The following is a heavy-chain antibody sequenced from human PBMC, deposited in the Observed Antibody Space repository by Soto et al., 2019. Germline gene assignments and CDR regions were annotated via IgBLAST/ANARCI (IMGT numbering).Heavy chain of an antibody. CDR2: ISGSGGST. CDR3: VYRRGWIPAFAI. D-gene: IGHD6-19*01. CDR1: GFTFSSYA. V-gene: IGHV3-23*01. Sequence: EVQLLESGGGLVQPGGSLRLSCAASGFTFSSYAMSWVRQAPGKGLEWVSAISGSGGSTYYADSVKGRFTISRDNSKNTLYLQMNSLRAEDTAVYYCVYRRGWIPAFAIWGQGTMVTVSS. J-gene: IGHJ3*02.